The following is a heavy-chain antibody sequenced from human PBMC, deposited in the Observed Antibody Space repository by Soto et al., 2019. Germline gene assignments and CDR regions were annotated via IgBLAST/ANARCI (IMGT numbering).Heavy chain of an antibody. V-gene: IGHV2-5*02. D-gene: IGHD3-3*02. J-gene: IGHJ3*02. CDR2: IYWDDDQ. CDR3: AHAFGGTSWPNDAFDI. Sequence: QITLKESGPTLVKPTQSLTLTCTVSGFSLSGDGVGVGWIRQPPGKALEWLALIYWDDDQRYSPSLKTRLTITKATSKKQVVLTMTNMDTVDTATYYCAHAFGGTSWPNDAFDIWGQGTVVTVSS. CDR1: GFSLSGDGVG.